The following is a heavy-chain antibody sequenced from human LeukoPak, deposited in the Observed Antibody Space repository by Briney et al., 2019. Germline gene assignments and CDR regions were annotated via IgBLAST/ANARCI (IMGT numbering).Heavy chain of an antibody. CDR1: GYTFTSYD. V-gene: IGHV1-8*03. CDR2: MNPNSGST. CDR3: ARGRSTGYPYYFEY. D-gene: IGHD5-12*01. J-gene: IGHJ4*02. Sequence: ASVKVSCKASGYTFTSYDINWVRQATGQGLEWMGWMNPNSGSTGYAQKFQGRVTITRNTSISTAYMELSGLRSEDTAVYYCARGRSTGYPYYFEYWGRGTLVTVSS.